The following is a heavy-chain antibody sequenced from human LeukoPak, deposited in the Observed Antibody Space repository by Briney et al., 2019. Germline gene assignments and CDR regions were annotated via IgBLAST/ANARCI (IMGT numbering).Heavy chain of an antibody. D-gene: IGHD5-24*01. CDR1: GGSISSGSYY. CDR2: IYTSGST. Sequence: SQTLSLTCTVSGGSISSGSYYWSWIRQPAGKGLEWIGRIYTSGSTNYNPSLKSRVTISVDTSKNQFSLKLSSVTAADTAVYYCAREMATMSGMDHFDYWGQGTLVTVSS. CDR3: AREMATMSGMDHFDY. J-gene: IGHJ4*02. V-gene: IGHV4-61*02.